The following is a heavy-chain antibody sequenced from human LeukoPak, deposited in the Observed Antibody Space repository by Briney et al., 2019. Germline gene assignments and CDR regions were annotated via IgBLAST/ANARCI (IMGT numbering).Heavy chain of an antibody. CDR2: IYYSGST. CDR1: GGSISSYY. CDR3: ARVNGGYYFDY. D-gene: IGHD4-23*01. J-gene: IGHJ4*02. V-gene: IGHV4-59*01. Sequence: SETLSLTCTVSGGSISSYYWSWIWQPPGKGLEWIGYIYYSGSTNYNPSLKSRVTISVDTSKNQFSLKLSSVTAADTAVYYCARVNGGYYFDYWGQGTLVAVSS.